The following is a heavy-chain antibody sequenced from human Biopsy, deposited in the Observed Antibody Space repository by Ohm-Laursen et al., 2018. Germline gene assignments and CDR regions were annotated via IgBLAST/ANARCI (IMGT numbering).Heavy chain of an antibody. V-gene: IGHV1-18*01. Sequence: GASVKVSCTASGYTFTSYGISWVRQAPGQGLEWMGWINTYNGNTNYAQNLQGRVTMTTDTSTSTAYMELRSLRSDDTAVYYCATDTLMAQNLVPGENWFDPWGQGTLVIVSS. CDR2: INTYNGNT. CDR1: GYTFTSYG. J-gene: IGHJ5*02. D-gene: IGHD3-10*01. CDR3: ATDTLMAQNLVPGENWFDP.